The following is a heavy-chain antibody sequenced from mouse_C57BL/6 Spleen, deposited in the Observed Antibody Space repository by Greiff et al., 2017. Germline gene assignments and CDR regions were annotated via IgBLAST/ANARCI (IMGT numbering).Heavy chain of an antibody. J-gene: IGHJ2*01. CDR1: GYTFTDYN. CDR2: INPNNGGT. D-gene: IGHD1-1*02. CDR3: ARSGWSYYVDY. V-gene: IGHV1-22*01. Sequence: EVKLMASGPELVKPGASVKMSCKASGYTFTDYNMHWVKQSHGKSLEWIGYINPNNGGTSYNQKFKGKATLTVNKSSSTAYMELRSLTSEDSAVYDCARSGWSYYVDYWGQGTTLTVSS.